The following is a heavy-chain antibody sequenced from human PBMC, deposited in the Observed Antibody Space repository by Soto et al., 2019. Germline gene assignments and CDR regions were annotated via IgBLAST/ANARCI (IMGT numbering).Heavy chain of an antibody. D-gene: IGHD2-15*01. Sequence: PGGSLRLSCTASGFTFGDYAMTWFRQAPGKGLEWVGFIRTKTYGGTTEYAASVKGRFTISRDDSKSIAYLQMNSLKTEDTAVYYCTRETSSCYDFWGQGTLVTVSS. CDR3: TRETSSCYDF. J-gene: IGHJ4*02. CDR2: IRTKTYGGTT. V-gene: IGHV3-49*03. CDR1: GFTFGDYA.